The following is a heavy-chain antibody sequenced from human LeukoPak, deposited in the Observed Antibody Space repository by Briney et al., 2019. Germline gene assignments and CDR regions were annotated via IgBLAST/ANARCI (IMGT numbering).Heavy chain of an antibody. Sequence: ASVKVSCKASGYTFTSYGISWVRQAPGQGLEWMGWISAYNGNANYAQKLQGRVTMTTDTSTSTAYMELRSLRSDDTAVYYCAITLTAHHVGWYPVIHDAFDIWGQGTMVTVSS. CDR1: GYTFTSYG. D-gene: IGHD6-19*01. CDR3: AITLTAHHVGWYPVIHDAFDI. CDR2: ISAYNGNA. J-gene: IGHJ3*02. V-gene: IGHV1-18*01.